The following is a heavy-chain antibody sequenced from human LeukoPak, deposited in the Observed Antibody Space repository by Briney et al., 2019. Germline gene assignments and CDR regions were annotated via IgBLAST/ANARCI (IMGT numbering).Heavy chain of an antibody. D-gene: IGHD3-10*01. CDR2: IYYSGST. V-gene: IGHV4-59*01. Sequence: PSETLSLTCTVSGGSISSYYWSWIRQPPGKGLEWIGYIYYSGSTNYNPSLKSRVTISVDTSKNQFSLKLSSVTAADTAVYYCARAATMVRGVIDYYYMDVWGKGTTVTVSS. CDR1: GGSISSYY. J-gene: IGHJ6*03. CDR3: ARAATMVRGVIDYYYMDV.